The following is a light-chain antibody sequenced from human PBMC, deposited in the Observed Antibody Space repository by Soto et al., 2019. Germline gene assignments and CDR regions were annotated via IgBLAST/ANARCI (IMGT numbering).Light chain of an antibody. CDR3: QQYDTSPWT. J-gene: IGKJ1*01. Sequence: EIVLTQSPGTLSLSPEERATLSWRASQSVSSSYLAWYQQKPGQAPRLLIYGASSRATGIPDRFSGSGSGTDFTLTISRLEPEDFAVYYCQQYDTSPWTFGQGTKVEIK. CDR1: QSVSSSY. CDR2: GAS. V-gene: IGKV3-20*01.